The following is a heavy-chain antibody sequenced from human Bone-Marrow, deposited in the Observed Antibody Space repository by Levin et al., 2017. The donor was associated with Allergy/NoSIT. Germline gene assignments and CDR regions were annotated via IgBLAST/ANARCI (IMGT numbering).Heavy chain of an antibody. J-gene: IGHJ6*02. CDR3: ARERTVPQTTRYYDYYGMDV. CDR2: VFSSGST. Sequence: SQTLSLTCTVSGTSVRSGNYYWNWIRQPPGKGLEWIGYVFSSGSTNYNPSLTSRVTISVDTSKNQFSLKLSSVTAADTAVYYCARERTVPQTTRYYDYYGMDVWGQGTTVTVSS. D-gene: IGHD1-1*01. CDR1: GTSVRSGNYY. V-gene: IGHV4-61*01.